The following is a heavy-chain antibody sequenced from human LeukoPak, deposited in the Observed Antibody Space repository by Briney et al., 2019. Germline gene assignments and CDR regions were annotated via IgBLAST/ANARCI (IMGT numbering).Heavy chain of an antibody. D-gene: IGHD5-12*01. CDR1: GFTFSSYG. V-gene: IGHV3-30*19. J-gene: IGHJ4*02. CDR3: AIERAEATRRSLDY. CDR2: ISYEGSKK. Sequence: PGGSLRLSCAAYGFTFSSYGMHWVRQAPGKGLEWVSVISYEGSKKYYADSVKGRFTISRDNSKNTVHLQMNSLSTEDTAVYYCAIERAEATRRSLDYWGQGTLVTVSS.